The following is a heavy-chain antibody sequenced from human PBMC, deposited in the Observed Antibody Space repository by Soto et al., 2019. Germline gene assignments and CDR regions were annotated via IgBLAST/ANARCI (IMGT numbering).Heavy chain of an antibody. V-gene: IGHV1-18*04. D-gene: IGHD2-15*01. Sequence: ASVKVSCKASGYTFTSYGISWVRQAPGQGLEWMGWISAYNGNTNYAQKLQGRVTMTTDTSTSTAYMELRSLRSDDTAVYYCARDYCSGGSCYPGWFDPWGQGTLVTVS. CDR1: GYTFTSYG. J-gene: IGHJ5*02. CDR2: ISAYNGNT. CDR3: ARDYCSGGSCYPGWFDP.